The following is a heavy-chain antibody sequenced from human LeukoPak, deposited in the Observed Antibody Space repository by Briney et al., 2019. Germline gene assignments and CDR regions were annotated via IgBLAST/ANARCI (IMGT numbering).Heavy chain of an antibody. Sequence: GRSLRLSCAASGFTFSSYAMHLVRQAPGKGLEWVAVISDDGSNKYYADSVKGRFTISRDNSKNTLYLQMNSLRAEDTAVYYCASLSLGIAAAGTGTRGRRFDYWGQGTLVTVSS. D-gene: IGHD6-13*01. CDR3: ASLSLGIAAAGTGTRGRRFDY. CDR2: ISDDGSNK. J-gene: IGHJ4*02. CDR1: GFTFSSYA. V-gene: IGHV3-30-3*01.